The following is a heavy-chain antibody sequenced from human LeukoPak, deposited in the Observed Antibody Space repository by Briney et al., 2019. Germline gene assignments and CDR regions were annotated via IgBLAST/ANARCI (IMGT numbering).Heavy chain of an antibody. D-gene: IGHD1-7*01. Sequence: GSLRLSCAASGFTFSSHAMHWVRQAPGKGLEYVSAISGNGDSTYYVNSVKGRFTISRDNSKNTLYLQMGSLRAEDMAVYYCARALSITGTYWFDPWGQGTLVTVSS. J-gene: IGHJ5*02. CDR3: ARALSITGTYWFDP. CDR1: GFTFSSHA. CDR2: ISGNGDST. V-gene: IGHV3-64*01.